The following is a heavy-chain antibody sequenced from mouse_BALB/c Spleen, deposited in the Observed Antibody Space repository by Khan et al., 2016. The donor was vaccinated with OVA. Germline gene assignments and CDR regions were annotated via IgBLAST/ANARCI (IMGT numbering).Heavy chain of an antibody. J-gene: IGHJ3*01. V-gene: IGHV5-6*01. Sequence: EVQLVESGGDLVEPGGSLKLSCAASGFTFSSYSMSWVRQTPDKRLEWVATISSGGDYTYYPDIVQGRFTISRDNAKNTLYLQMSSLKAEDTAMYYCASHLTGSFADWGQGTLVAVSA. D-gene: IGHD4-1*01. CDR3: ASHLTGSFAD. CDR1: GFTFSSYS. CDR2: ISSGGDYT.